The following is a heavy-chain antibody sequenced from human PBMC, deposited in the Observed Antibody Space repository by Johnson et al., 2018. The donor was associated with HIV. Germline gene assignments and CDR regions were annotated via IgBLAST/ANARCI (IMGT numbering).Heavy chain of an antibody. CDR1: GFKFDNSG. D-gene: IGHD6-13*01. Sequence: QVQLVESGGGLVQPGRSLRLSCAASGFKFDNSGMHWVRQAPGKGLEWVAFIRYDGSNKYYADSVKGRFTISRDNSKNTLYLQMNSLRAVDTAVYYCARGSSSWYGVFDAFDIWGQGTMVTVSS. CDR3: ARGSSSWYGVFDAFDI. CDR2: IRYDGSNK. V-gene: IGHV3-30*02. J-gene: IGHJ3*02.